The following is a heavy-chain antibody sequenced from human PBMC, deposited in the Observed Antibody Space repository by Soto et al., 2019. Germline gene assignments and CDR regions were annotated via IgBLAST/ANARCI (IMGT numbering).Heavy chain of an antibody. CDR3: ARQTRYYDFWSGYYSAFDI. Sequence: NPSETLSLTCTVSGGSISSSSYYWGWIRQPPGKGQEWVGSINYSGSTYYNPPLKSRVTISVDTSKNQFPLKLSSVTAADTAVYYCARQTRYYDFWSGYYSAFDIWGQGTMVTVSS. J-gene: IGHJ3*02. CDR1: GGSISSSSYY. D-gene: IGHD3-3*01. V-gene: IGHV4-39*01. CDR2: INYSGST.